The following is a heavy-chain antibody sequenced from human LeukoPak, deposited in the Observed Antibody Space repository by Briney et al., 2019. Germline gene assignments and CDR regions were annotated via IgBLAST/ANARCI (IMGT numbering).Heavy chain of an antibody. Sequence: ASVKVSCKASGYTFTSYYMHWVRQAPGQGLEWMGIINPSGGSISYAQKFQGRVTMTRDTSTSTVYMELSSLRSEDTAVYYCARENYEYQLLSPSGQVTTGFDYWGQGTLVTVSS. D-gene: IGHD2-2*01. J-gene: IGHJ4*02. V-gene: IGHV1-46*01. CDR3: ARENYEYQLLSPSGQVTTGFDY. CDR1: GYTFTSYY. CDR2: INPSGGSI.